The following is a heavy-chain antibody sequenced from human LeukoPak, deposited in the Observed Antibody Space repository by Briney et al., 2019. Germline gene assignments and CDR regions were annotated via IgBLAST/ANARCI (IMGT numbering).Heavy chain of an antibody. CDR3: ARAYILTGYYLDY. J-gene: IGHJ4*02. D-gene: IGHD3-9*01. CDR2: INPNSGGT. Sequence: GASVKVSCKASGYTFTGYYMHWARQAPGQGLEWMGWINPNSGGTNYAQKFQGRVTMTRDTSISTAYMELSRLRSDDTAVYYCARAYILTGYYLDYWGQGTLVTVSS. V-gene: IGHV1-2*02. CDR1: GYTFTGYY.